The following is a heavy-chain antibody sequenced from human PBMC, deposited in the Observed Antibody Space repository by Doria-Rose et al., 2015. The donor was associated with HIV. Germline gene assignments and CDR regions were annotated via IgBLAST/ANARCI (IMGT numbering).Heavy chain of an antibody. V-gene: IGHV2-26*01. CDR1: GVSLSSPGMG. J-gene: IGHJ4*02. D-gene: IGHD6-13*01. CDR3: ARIKSSRWYHKYYFDF. CDR2: IFSDDER. Sequence: QESGPVLVKPTETLTLTCTVSGVSLSSPGMGVSWIRQPPGKALEWPANIFSDDERSYNTSLKSRLTISRGSSKSQVVVTMTDMDPVDTATYYCARIKSSRWYHKYYFDFWGQGTLVIVSA.